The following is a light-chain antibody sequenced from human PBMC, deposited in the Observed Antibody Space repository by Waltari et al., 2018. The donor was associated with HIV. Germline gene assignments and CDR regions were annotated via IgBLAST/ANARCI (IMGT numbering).Light chain of an antibody. Sequence: EIVMTQSPATLSVSPGERATLSCRASQSIDSNLVWYQQKPGQAPRLLIYGASTRATGIPGRFSGSGFGTEFTLTISSLQSEDFAVYYCQQYHNWWAFGQGTKVEIK. V-gene: IGKV3-15*01. CDR1: QSIDSN. J-gene: IGKJ1*01. CDR3: QQYHNWWA. CDR2: GAS.